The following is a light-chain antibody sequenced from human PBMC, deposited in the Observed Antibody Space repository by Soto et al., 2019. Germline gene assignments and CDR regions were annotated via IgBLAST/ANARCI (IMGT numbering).Light chain of an antibody. CDR2: DVS. CDR3: SSYTSSSFYV. CDR1: SSDVGGYNY. J-gene: IGLJ1*01. V-gene: IGLV2-14*01. Sequence: QSARTQPASVSRSPGQSITISCTGTSSDVGGYNYVSWYQQHPGKAPKLMIYDVSNRPSGVSNRFSGSKSGNTASLTISGLQAEDESDYYCSSYTSSSFYVFGTGTKVTVL.